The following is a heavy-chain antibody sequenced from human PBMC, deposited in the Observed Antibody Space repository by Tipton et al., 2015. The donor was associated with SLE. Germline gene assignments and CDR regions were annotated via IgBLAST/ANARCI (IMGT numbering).Heavy chain of an antibody. CDR1: GDSIRSSRHF. Sequence: TLSFTCTVSGDSIRSSRHFWGWIRQPPGKGLEWIGVLYYSGNTYYNPSLKSPVTLSIDTSKNQFSLKMRSVTAADTAVYFCARGYCSDGVCYGFGFFDYWGQGNLVTVSS. D-gene: IGHD2-8*01. CDR3: ARGYCSDGVCYGFGFFDY. V-gene: IGHV4-39*07. CDR2: LYYSGNT. J-gene: IGHJ4*02.